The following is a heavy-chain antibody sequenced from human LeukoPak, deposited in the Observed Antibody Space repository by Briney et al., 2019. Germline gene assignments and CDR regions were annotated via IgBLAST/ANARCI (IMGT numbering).Heavy chain of an antibody. D-gene: IGHD7-27*01. Sequence: GASVKVSCKASVYTFTTHDINWVRQATGQGLEWLGWMSPNSGDTGYAQKFQGRVTMTSDSSISTAYMELSSLRSEDTAIYYCVRTPPNWGFDYWGQGTLVTVSS. J-gene: IGHJ4*02. V-gene: IGHV1-8*01. CDR2: MSPNSGDT. CDR3: VRTPPNWGFDY. CDR1: VYTFTTHD.